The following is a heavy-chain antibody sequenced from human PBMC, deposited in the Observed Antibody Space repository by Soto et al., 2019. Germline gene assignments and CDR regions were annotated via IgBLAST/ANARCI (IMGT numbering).Heavy chain of an antibody. V-gene: IGHV1-18*01. CDR3: ARDPNPYYYGSGSYPLDY. CDR2: ISAYNGNT. D-gene: IGHD3-10*01. CDR1: GYTFTSYG. J-gene: IGHJ4*02. Sequence: ASVKVSCKASGYTFTSYGISWVRQAPGQGLEWMGWISAYNGNTNYAQKLQGRVTMTTDTSTSTAYMELRSLRSDDTAVYYCARDPNPYYYGSGSYPLDYWGQGTLVTVSS.